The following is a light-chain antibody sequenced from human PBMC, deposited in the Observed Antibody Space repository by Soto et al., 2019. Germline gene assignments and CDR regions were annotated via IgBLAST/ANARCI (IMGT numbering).Light chain of an antibody. Sequence: EIVMTHSPATLSVSPGERATLSCRASQSVSSNLAWYQQKPGQAPRLLIYGASTRATGIPARFSGGGSGTEFTLTISSLQSEDFAVYYCQQYNNWPPWTFGQGTKVDIK. J-gene: IGKJ1*01. CDR2: GAS. CDR3: QQYNNWPPWT. CDR1: QSVSSN. V-gene: IGKV3-15*01.